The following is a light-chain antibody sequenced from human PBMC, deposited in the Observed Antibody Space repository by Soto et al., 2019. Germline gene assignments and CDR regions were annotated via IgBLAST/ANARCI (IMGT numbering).Light chain of an antibody. CDR1: ETINTW. CDR3: QQYRSYPLT. V-gene: IGKV1-5*01. Sequence: DIQMTQSPSSLSVSVGDRVTITCRASETINTWLAWYQQKPGKAPKILIYDASKLERGVPSRLSGIGSGAEFTLTISSLQPDDLGTYYCQQYRSYPLTFGGGTKVEL. J-gene: IGKJ4*01. CDR2: DAS.